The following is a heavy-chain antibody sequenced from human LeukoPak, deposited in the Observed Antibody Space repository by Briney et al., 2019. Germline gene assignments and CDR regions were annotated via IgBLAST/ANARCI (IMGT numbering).Heavy chain of an antibody. D-gene: IGHD2-21*02. CDR3: AREVVTAITFDY. V-gene: IGHV4-39*01. Sequence: SETLSLTCTVSGHSISTDNYYWGWIRQPPGKGLQWIGTIYYSGTTYYNPSLRSRVTISVDTSKNQFSLKLSSVTAADTAVYYCAREVVTAITFDYWGQGTLVTVSS. CDR1: GHSISTDNYY. CDR2: IYYSGTT. J-gene: IGHJ4*02.